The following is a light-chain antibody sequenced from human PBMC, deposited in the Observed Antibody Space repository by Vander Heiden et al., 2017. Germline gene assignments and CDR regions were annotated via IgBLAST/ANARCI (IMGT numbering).Light chain of an antibody. Sequence: DIQITQSPSSLSASVGDRVTITCRASQGISNSFAWYQQKPGKVPKLLIYAASTVQSGVASRVSGSGSGTDFTLTISSLQPEDVATYYCQKYNSAPRTFGQGTKVEIK. J-gene: IGKJ1*01. CDR1: QGISNS. CDR2: AAS. V-gene: IGKV1-27*01. CDR3: QKYNSAPRT.